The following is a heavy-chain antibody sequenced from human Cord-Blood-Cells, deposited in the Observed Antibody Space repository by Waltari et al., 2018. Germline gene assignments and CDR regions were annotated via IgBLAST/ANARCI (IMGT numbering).Heavy chain of an antibody. Sequence: CKASGYTFTSYYMHWVRQAPGQGLEWMGIINPSGGSTSYAQKFQGRVTMTRDMSTSTVYMELSSLRSEDTAVYYCARFEPGIAAAGTTFDIWGQGTMVTVSS. V-gene: IGHV1-46*01. CDR1: GYTFTSYY. CDR2: INPSGGST. CDR3: ARFEPGIAAAGTTFDI. J-gene: IGHJ3*02. D-gene: IGHD6-13*01.